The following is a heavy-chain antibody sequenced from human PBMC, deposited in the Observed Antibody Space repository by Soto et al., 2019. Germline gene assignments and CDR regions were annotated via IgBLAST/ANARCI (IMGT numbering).Heavy chain of an antibody. J-gene: IGHJ5*02. CDR1: GWSFSGYY. Sequence: PSETLSLACAVYGWSFSGYYWSWIRQPPGKGLEWIGEINHSGSTNYNPSLKSRVTISVDTSKNQCSLKLSSVTAADTAVYYCARVKAAVAGWFDRWGKGTLVTVSS. CDR3: ARVKAAVAGWFDR. CDR2: INHSGST. V-gene: IGHV4-34*01. D-gene: IGHD6-19*01.